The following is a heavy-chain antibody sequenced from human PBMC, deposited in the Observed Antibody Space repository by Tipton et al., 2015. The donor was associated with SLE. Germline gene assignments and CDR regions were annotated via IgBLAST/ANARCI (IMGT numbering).Heavy chain of an antibody. CDR1: GFSVSSYY. CDR2: IYHSGTT. CDR3: ARDGNLYYDFWSGYRYFDY. V-gene: IGHV4-38-2*02. Sequence: TLSLTCTVSGFSVSSYYWGWIRQPPGKGLEWLGTIYHSGTTYYNPSLKSRLTLSIDTSKNQFSLKLSSVTAADTAVYYCARDGNLYYDFWSGYRYFDYWGQGTLVTVSS. D-gene: IGHD3-3*01. J-gene: IGHJ4*02.